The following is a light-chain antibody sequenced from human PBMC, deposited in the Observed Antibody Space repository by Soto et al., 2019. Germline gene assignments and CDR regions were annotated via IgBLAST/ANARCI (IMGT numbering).Light chain of an antibody. J-gene: IGKJ5*01. CDR3: QQRHMWPIT. Sequence: EVVLTQSPDTLSLSPGERATLSCRASQTISSNYVAWYQQKPGQAPRLLIYSASSRATGIPDRFSGSGSGTHFTLTISRLEPEDFAVYYCQQRHMWPITFGQGTRLEIK. CDR1: QTISSNY. CDR2: SAS. V-gene: IGKV3D-20*02.